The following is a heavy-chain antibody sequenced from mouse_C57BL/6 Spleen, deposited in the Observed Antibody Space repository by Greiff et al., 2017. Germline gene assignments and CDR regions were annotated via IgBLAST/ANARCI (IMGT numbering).Heavy chain of an antibody. V-gene: IGHV7-3*01. CDR1: GFTFTDYY. D-gene: IGHD2-12*01. CDR2: IRNKANGYTT. J-gene: IGHJ4*01. CDR3: ARLRRGGAMDY. Sequence: DVMLVESGGGLVQPGGSLSLSCAASGFTFTDYYMSWVRQPPGKALEWLGFIRNKANGYTTEYSASVKGRFTISRDNSQSILYLQMNALRAEDSATYYCARLRRGGAMDYWGQGTSVTVSS.